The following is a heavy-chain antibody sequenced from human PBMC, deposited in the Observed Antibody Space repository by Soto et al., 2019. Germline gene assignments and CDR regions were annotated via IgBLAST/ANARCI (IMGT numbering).Heavy chain of an antibody. CDR1: GGSISCSY. J-gene: IGHJ4*02. CDR2: VYYTGST. D-gene: IGHD6-19*01. CDR3: ARSVAVPGAHIDY. Sequence: PSETLSLTCSVSGGSISCSYWSWPRQSPGKGLEWLGYVYYTGSTNYSPSLRSRVSISVDTSKNEFSLRLSSVTAAETAVYFCARSVAVPGAHIDYWGQGTQVTVSS. V-gene: IGHV4-59*01.